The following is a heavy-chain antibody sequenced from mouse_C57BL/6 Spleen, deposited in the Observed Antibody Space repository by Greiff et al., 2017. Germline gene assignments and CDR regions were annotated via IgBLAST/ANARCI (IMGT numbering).Heavy chain of an antibody. J-gene: IGHJ1*03. D-gene: IGHD1-1*01. CDR3: ARATTVVHWDFDV. Sequence: VQLKESGPGLVKPSQSLSLTCSVTGYSITSGYYWNWIRQFPGNKLEWMGYISYDGSNNYTPSLNNRISITRDTSKTQVFLKLNSVTTEDTATYDCARATTVVHWDFDVWGTGTTVTVAS. V-gene: IGHV3-6*01. CDR1: GYSITSGYY. CDR2: ISYDGSN.